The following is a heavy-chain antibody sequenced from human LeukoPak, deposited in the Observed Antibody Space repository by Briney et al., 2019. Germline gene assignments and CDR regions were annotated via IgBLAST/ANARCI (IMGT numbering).Heavy chain of an antibody. D-gene: IGHD3-16*01. CDR1: GFTFSSYS. Sequence: GSLRLSCAASGFTFSSYSMNWVRQPPGKGLEWIVSIYYSGSTYYNPSLKSRVTISVDTSKNQFSLKLSSVTAADTAVYYCARDMERVMITFGGPKRYFDLWGRGTLVTVSS. V-gene: IGHV4-39*07. J-gene: IGHJ2*01. CDR3: ARDMERVMITFGGPKRYFDL. CDR2: IYYSGST.